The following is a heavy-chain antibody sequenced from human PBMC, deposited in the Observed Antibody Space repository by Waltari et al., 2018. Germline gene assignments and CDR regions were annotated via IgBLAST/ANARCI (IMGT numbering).Heavy chain of an antibody. D-gene: IGHD2-21*02. Sequence: QVQLVPSGAEVKKPGASVKVSCKVSGYTLTDLLMHWVRQAPGKGLEWMGGFAPEDGDTSYAQQIQGGDTMTEDTSTDTAYMELISLRSEDTAVYYCATAGPVVTLLPDYWGQGTLVTVSS. J-gene: IGHJ4*02. CDR2: FAPEDGDT. CDR1: GYTLTDLL. CDR3: ATAGPVVTLLPDY. V-gene: IGHV1-24*01.